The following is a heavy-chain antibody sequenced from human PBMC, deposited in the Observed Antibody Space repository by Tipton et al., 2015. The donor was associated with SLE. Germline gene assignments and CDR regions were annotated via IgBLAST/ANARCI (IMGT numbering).Heavy chain of an antibody. CDR3: ARAPIPSGSYGF. CDR2: LKADESAI. D-gene: IGHD1-26*01. J-gene: IGHJ4*02. Sequence: GSLRLSCAASGFTFSKNDMHWVRQAPGRGLEWVANLKADESAIHYLDSVKGRFTISRDNAKKTLYLQMNSLRAEDTAVYYCARAPIPSGSYGFWGPGTLVTVSS. CDR1: GFTFSKND. V-gene: IGHV3-7*01.